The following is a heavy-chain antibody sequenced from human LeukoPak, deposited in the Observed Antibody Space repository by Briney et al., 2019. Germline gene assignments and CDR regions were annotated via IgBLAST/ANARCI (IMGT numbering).Heavy chain of an antibody. CDR1: GYTLTGLS. CDR3: ARLYCSSTSCRYRVAYYFDY. CDR2: FDPEDGET. D-gene: IGHD2-2*01. V-gene: IGHV1-24*01. Sequence: ASVKVSCKVSGYTLTGLSMNWVRQAPGKGLEWMGGFDPEDGETIYAQEFQGRVTITADESTSTAYMELSSLRSEDTAVYYCARLYCSSTSCRYRVAYYFDYWGQGTLVTVSS. J-gene: IGHJ4*02.